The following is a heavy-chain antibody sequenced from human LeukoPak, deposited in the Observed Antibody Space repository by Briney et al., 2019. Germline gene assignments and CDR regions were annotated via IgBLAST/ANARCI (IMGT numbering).Heavy chain of an antibody. D-gene: IGHD4-11*01. CDR2: ISGSGGRT. J-gene: IGHJ4*02. V-gene: IGHV3-23*01. CDR3: AKDHDYSNLYYFDY. CDR1: GFTFSSYA. Sequence: GGSLRLSCAASGFTFSSYAMSWVRQAPGKGLEWVSAISGSGGRTYYADSVKGRFTISRDNSKNTLYLQMNSLRAEDTAVYYCAKDHDYSNLYYFDYWGQGTLVTVSS.